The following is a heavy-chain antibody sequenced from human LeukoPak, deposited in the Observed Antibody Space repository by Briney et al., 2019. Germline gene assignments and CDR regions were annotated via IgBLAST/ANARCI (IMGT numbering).Heavy chain of an antibody. CDR2: IYYSGST. V-gene: IGHV4-59*01. J-gene: IGHJ5*02. CDR1: GGSISSYY. Sequence: PSETLSLTCTVSGGSISSYYWSWIRQPPGKGLEWIGYIYYSGSTNYNPSLKSRVTISVDTSKNQFSLKLSSVTAADTAVYYCARAPCCSSTSCYVWFDPWGQGTLVTVSS. D-gene: IGHD2-2*01. CDR3: ARAPCCSSTSCYVWFDP.